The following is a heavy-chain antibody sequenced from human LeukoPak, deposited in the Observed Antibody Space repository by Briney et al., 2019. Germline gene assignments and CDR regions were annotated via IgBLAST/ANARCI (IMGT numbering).Heavy chain of an antibody. V-gene: IGHV1-18*01. CDR1: GYTFTSYS. Sequence: ASVKVSCKASGYTFTSYSISWVRQAPGQGLEWMGWISAYNGNTNYAQKLQGRVTMTTDTSTSTAYMELRSLRSDDTAVYYCARPADPDSRYDFWSGYYVPDAFDIWGQGTMVTVSS. D-gene: IGHD3-3*01. CDR2: ISAYNGNT. CDR3: ARPADPDSRYDFWSGYYVPDAFDI. J-gene: IGHJ3*02.